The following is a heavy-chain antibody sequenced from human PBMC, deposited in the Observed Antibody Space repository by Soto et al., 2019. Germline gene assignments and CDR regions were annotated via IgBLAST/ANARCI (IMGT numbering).Heavy chain of an antibody. CDR2: INHSGST. D-gene: IGHD4-17*01. CDR3: ARTYGDPRPFFAY. CDR1: GGSFSDYY. Sequence: SETLSLTCAVYGGSFSDYYWNWIRQPPGKGLEWIGEINHSGSTNYNPSLKSRVTISVDTSKNQFSLKLSSVTAADTAVYFCARTYGDPRPFFAYWGQGTLVTVSS. J-gene: IGHJ4*02. V-gene: IGHV4-34*01.